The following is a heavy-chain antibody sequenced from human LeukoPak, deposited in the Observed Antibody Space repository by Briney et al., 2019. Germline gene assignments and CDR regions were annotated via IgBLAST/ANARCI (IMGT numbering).Heavy chain of an antibody. CDR2: INHSGST. J-gene: IGHJ5*02. D-gene: IGHD1-26*01. Sequence: SETLSLTCAVYGGSFSGYYWSWIRQPPGKGLEWIGEINHSGSTNYNPSLKSRVTISVDTSKNQFSLKLSSVTAAGTAVYYCARAPRGSRNWFDPWGQGTLVTVSS. CDR1: GGSFSGYY. V-gene: IGHV4-34*01. CDR3: ARAPRGSRNWFDP.